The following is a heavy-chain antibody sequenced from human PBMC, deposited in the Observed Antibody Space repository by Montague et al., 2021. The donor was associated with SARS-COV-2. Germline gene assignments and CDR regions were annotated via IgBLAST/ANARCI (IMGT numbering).Heavy chain of an antibody. CDR2: IYNSGTT. CDR1: GDSTSCTNCY. J-gene: IGHJ5*02. CDR3: ARHRNYGDHSLDNWFHP. D-gene: IGHD4-17*01. V-gene: IGHV4-39*01. Sequence: SETLSLTCTVSGDSTSCTNCYWGWIRQAPGKVLYWIGTIYNSGTTYYNPSLKSRLTISIDTSKNQFSLKLTSVTAADTAVYYCARHRNYGDHSLDNWFHPWGQGTLGTGAS.